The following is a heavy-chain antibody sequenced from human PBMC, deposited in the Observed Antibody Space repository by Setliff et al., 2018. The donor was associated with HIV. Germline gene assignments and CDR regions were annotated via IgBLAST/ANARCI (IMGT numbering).Heavy chain of an antibody. Sequence: SETLSLTCTVSGGSISSGSYYWGWIRQPPGKGLQGIGSIYYRGSTYYNPSLKSRVTISVDTSKNQFSLKLRSVTAADTALYYCARGRYRSRWYASDHYYIDVWGKGTTVTVSS. D-gene: IGHD6-13*01. CDR2: IYYRGST. CDR1: GGSISSGSYY. CDR3: ARGRYRSRWYASDHYYIDV. V-gene: IGHV4-39*01. J-gene: IGHJ6*03.